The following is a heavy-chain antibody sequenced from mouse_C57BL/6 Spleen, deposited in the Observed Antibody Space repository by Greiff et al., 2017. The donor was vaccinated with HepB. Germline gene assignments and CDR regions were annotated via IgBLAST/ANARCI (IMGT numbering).Heavy chain of an antibody. V-gene: IGHV1-52*01. Sequence: VQLQQSGAELVRPGSSVKLSCKASGYTFTSYWMHWVKQRPIQGLEWIGNIDPSDSETHYNQKFKDKATLTVDKSSSTAYMQLSSLTSEDAAVYYCAREEGSYYFDYWGQGTTLTVSS. J-gene: IGHJ2*01. CDR1: GYTFTSYW. CDR2: IDPSDSET. CDR3: AREEGSYYFDY.